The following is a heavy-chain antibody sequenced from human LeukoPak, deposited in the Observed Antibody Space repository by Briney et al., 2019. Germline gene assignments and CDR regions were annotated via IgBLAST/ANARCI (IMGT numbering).Heavy chain of an antibody. D-gene: IGHD5-24*01. CDR2: IINDGSYT. J-gene: IGHJ4*02. V-gene: IGHV3-74*01. CDR3: ARVRWLQLRYFDY. Sequence: GGSLRLSCAASGFTFSPVWMHWVRQAPGKGPMWVSHIINDGSYTTYADSVKGRFTISRDNAKNTVYLQMNSLRTEDTAVYYCARVRWLQLRYFDYWGQGTLVTVSS. CDR1: GFTFSPVW.